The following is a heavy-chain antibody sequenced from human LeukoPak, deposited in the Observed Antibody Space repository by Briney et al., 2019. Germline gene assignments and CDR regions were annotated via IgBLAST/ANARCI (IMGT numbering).Heavy chain of an antibody. D-gene: IGHD2-15*01. J-gene: IGHJ6*02. CDR2: ISWDGGST. CDR1: GFTFDDYA. CDR3: ARGIKNYYGVDV. V-gene: IGHV3-43D*03. Sequence: GGSLRLSCAASGFTFDDYAMHWVRQAPGKGLEWVSLISWDGGSTYYADSVKGRFTISRDNAKNTVYLHMNSLRVEDAAVYYCARGIKNYYGVDVWGQGTTVTVSS.